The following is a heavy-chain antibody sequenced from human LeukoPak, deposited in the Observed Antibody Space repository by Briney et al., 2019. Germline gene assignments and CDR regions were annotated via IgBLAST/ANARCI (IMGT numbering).Heavy chain of an antibody. CDR2: ISNSGGYT. CDR3: ATQGRQMSVAYYDC. CDR1: ACTFTTYA. Sequence: GGSLTLTFAASACTFTTYAMTWVRQAPGKGLEWVSPISNSGGYTYYADSVKGRFTISRDNSQNTLYLQMNSLRADDTAVYHCATQGRQMSVAYYDCWGQGTLVTVSS. D-gene: IGHD3-10*01. V-gene: IGHV3-23*01. J-gene: IGHJ4*02.